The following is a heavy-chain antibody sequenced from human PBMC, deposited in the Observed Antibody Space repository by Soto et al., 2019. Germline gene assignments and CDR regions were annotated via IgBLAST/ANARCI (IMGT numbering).Heavy chain of an antibody. D-gene: IGHD6-13*01. J-gene: IGHJ6*02. Sequence: SETLSLTCTVSGGSISSYYWSWIRQPPGKGLEWIGYIYYSGSTNYNPSLKSRVTISVDTSKNQFSLKLSSVTAADTAVYYCARDPTSSSWDSRYYYYGMDVWGQGTTVTVSS. CDR1: GGSISSYY. CDR2: IYYSGST. CDR3: ARDPTSSSWDSRYYYYGMDV. V-gene: IGHV4-59*01.